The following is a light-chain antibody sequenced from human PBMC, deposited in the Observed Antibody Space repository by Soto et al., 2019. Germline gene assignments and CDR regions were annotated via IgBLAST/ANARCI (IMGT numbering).Light chain of an antibody. Sequence: AIRMTQSPSSFPASTGDRVTITCRASQGISSYLAWYQQKPGKAPKLLIYAASTLQSGVPSRFRGSGSGTDFTLTISRLQSVDFATYYCQEYYSYPHSFGQGTKVEIK. CDR2: AAS. CDR3: QEYYSYPHS. CDR1: QGISSY. J-gene: IGKJ1*01. V-gene: IGKV1-8*01.